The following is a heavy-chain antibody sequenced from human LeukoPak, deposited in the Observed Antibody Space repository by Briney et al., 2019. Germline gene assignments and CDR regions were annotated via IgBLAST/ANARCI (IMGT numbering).Heavy chain of an antibody. CDR2: IYYGVSP. Sequence: KSSETLSLTCNVSGGSISTTTNSWGWAWIRQRPTKGLEWIGSIYYGVSPYYTSSLKSRVTISVDTSKNQFSLKLASLTAADTAVYYCARVQEGYGSGRRDNYYYYYMDVWGKGTTVTISS. CDR3: ARVQEGYGSGRRDNYYYYYMDV. J-gene: IGHJ6*03. V-gene: IGHV4-39*01. CDR1: GGSISTTTNS. D-gene: IGHD3-10*01.